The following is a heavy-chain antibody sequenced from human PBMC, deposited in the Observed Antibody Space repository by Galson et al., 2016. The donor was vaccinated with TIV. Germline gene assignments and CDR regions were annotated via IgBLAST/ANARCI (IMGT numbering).Heavy chain of an antibody. CDR1: GFSVASSGVG. V-gene: IGHV2-5*02. D-gene: IGHD3-16*01. Sequence: PALVKPTQTLTLTCTFSGFSVASSGVGVAWIRRPPGKALEWLALIYWDDDTRYSPSLKNRLSITKDTSKNQVVLTMTNMDPADTATYFCAHREVMITNAFDVWGQGTMVTVSS. CDR3: AHREVMITNAFDV. J-gene: IGHJ3*01. CDR2: IYWDDDT.